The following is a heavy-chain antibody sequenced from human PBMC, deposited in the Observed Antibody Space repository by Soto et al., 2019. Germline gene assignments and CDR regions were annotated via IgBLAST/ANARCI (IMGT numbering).Heavy chain of an antibody. J-gene: IGHJ4*02. D-gene: IGHD3-3*01. CDR2: ITAGNGNT. CDR1: GYTFTSYA. Sequence: QGQLVQSGAEVKKPWASLKVSCKASGYTFTSYAMHCVRQAPGQRLEWMGCITAGNGNTKYSQKFQGRVTITRDTSASTAYMELSSLRSEDTAVYYCARDAGYDFWSGYYNNLGTVVQHYFDNCCQGHLVNVSS. V-gene: IGHV1-3*01. CDR3: ARDAGYDFWSGYYNNLGTVVQHYFDN.